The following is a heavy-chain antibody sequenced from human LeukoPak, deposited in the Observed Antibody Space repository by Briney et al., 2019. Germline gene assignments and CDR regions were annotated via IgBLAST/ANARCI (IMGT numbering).Heavy chain of an antibody. CDR1: GFTFSSYW. CDR3: VRDFTRTRLERPFDS. V-gene: IGHV3-74*01. D-gene: IGHD1-1*01. CDR2: INSDGSST. Sequence: GGSLRLSCAASGFTFSSYWMHWVRQAPGKGLVWVSRINSDGSSTSYADSVKGRFTISRDNAKNTLYLQMNSLRAEDTAVYYCVRDFTRTRLERPFDSWGQGTLVTVSS. J-gene: IGHJ4*02.